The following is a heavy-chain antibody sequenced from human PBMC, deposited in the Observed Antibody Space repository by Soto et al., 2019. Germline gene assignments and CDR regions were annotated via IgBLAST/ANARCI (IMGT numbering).Heavy chain of an antibody. D-gene: IGHD5-12*01. J-gene: IGHJ4*02. V-gene: IGHV4-59*08. Sequence: SETLSLTCTVSGGSISNGYYWSWIRQHPGKGLEWIGYIYYSGSTNYNPSLKSRVTISVDASKNQFSLKLSSVTAADTAVYYCARRTYSGSSYYFDYWGQGTQVTVSS. CDR2: IYYSGST. CDR3: ARRTYSGSSYYFDY. CDR1: GGSISNGYY.